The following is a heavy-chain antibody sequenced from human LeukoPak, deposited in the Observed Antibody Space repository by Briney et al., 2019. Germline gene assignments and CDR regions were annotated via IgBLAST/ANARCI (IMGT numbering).Heavy chain of an antibody. V-gene: IGHV3-74*01. CDR1: GFTFSSYW. D-gene: IGHD1-7*01. CDR3: ASLGLGNYYYYYYYMDV. Sequence: GGSLRLSCAASGFTFSSYWMSWVRQAPGKGLVWVSRINSDGSSTSYADSVKGRFTISRDNAKNTLYLQMNSLRAEDTAVYYCASLGLGNYYYYYYYMDVWGKGTTVTISS. CDR2: INSDGSST. J-gene: IGHJ6*03.